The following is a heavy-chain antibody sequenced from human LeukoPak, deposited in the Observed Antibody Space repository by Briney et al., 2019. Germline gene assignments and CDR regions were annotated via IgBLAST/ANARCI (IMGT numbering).Heavy chain of an antibody. Sequence: ASVKVSCKASGYTFTGYYMHWVRQAPGQGLEWMGRINPNTGGTNYAQKFQGRVTMTRDTSISTAYMELSRLTSDDTAMYYCARGGARPNDAFDIWGQGTMVTASS. CDR3: ARGGARPNDAFDI. V-gene: IGHV1-2*06. CDR1: GYTFTGYY. CDR2: INPNTGGT. D-gene: IGHD1-26*01. J-gene: IGHJ3*02.